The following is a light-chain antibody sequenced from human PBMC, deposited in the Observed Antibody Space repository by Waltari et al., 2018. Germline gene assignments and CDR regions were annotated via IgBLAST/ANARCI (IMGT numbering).Light chain of an antibody. CDR2: AAS. Sequence: EIVMTQSPATLSVSPGERVTLSCRASQSVSSNLAWYQQKPGQAPRVLIYAASTRDTGIPARFSGSGSGTEFTLTISSLQSEDFAVYYCQQYNNWPPMYTFGQGTKLEIK. V-gene: IGKV3-15*01. CDR3: QQYNNWPPMYT. J-gene: IGKJ2*01. CDR1: QSVSSN.